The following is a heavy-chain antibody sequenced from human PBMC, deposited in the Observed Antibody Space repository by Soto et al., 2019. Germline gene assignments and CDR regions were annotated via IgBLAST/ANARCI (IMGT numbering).Heavy chain of an antibody. D-gene: IGHD6-19*01. CDR1: GYTFTGYY. V-gene: IGHV1-2*02. CDR3: ARGLVAGTNLDY. CDR2: INPNSGGT. Sequence: QVQLVQSGAEVKKPGASVKVSCKASGYTFTGYYMHWVRQAPGQGLEWMGWINPNSGGTNYARKFQGRVTMTRDTSISTAYMELSRLRSDDTAVYYCARGLVAGTNLDYWGQGTLVTVSS. J-gene: IGHJ4*02.